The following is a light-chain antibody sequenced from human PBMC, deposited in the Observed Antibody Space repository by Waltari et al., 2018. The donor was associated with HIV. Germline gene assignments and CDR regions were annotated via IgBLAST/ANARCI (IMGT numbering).Light chain of an antibody. V-gene: IGLV7-46*01. CDR2: DTS. J-gene: IGLJ3*02. Sequence: QAVVTQEPSLTVSPGGTVTLTCGSSTGAVTSDHYPYWFQQTPGQAPRTLIYDTSDQHAWTPARFSCSLLGGKAALTLSGAQPEDEAEYYCLLSYNGARNWVFGGGTKLTVL. CDR1: TGAVTSDHY. CDR3: LLSYNGARNWV.